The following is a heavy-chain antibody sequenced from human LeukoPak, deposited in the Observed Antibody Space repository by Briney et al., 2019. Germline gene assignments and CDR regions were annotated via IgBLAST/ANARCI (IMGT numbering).Heavy chain of an antibody. J-gene: IGHJ5*01. CDR3: ARMALDGGDSIGFDS. Sequence: SVKVSCKASGYTFTDYFIHWVRQAPGQELEWMGWINPNIGDASYAQKFQDRVTMTRDRSINTAYMELSRLTSDDTAVYYCARMALDGGDSIGFDSWGQGTLVTVSS. CDR2: INPNIGDA. CDR1: GYTFTDYF. V-gene: IGHV1-2*02. D-gene: IGHD2-21*02.